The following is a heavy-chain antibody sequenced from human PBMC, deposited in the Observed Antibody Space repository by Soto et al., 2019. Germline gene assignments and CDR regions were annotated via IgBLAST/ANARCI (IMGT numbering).Heavy chain of an antibody. Sequence: GGSLRLSCAASGFTLGRYGMSWVRQAPGKGLEWVSAVSPNGQGIYYADSVRGRFTISRDFSKNTVFLHMDSLRAEDTAVYYCAKATTVTSYWYFDLWGRGTLVTVS. CDR3: AKATTVTSYWYFDL. J-gene: IGHJ2*01. CDR1: GFTLGRYG. CDR2: VSPNGQGI. D-gene: IGHD4-4*01. V-gene: IGHV3-23*01.